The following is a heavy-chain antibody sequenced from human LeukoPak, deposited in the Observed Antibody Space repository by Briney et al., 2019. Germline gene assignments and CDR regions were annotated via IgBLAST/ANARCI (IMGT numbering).Heavy chain of an antibody. CDR3: TRGGATIVAAGTLYYYYGMDV. J-gene: IGHJ6*02. D-gene: IGHD6-13*01. V-gene: IGHV3-11*04. Sequence: PGGSLRLSCAAPGFTFSDYYMTWIRQVPGKGLEWVSHISNSGIMTYYPDSVKGRFTISRDNAKNTLYLQMNSLRAEDTAVYYCTRGGATIVAAGTLYYYYGMDVWGQGTTVTVSS. CDR1: GFTFSDYY. CDR2: ISNSGIMT.